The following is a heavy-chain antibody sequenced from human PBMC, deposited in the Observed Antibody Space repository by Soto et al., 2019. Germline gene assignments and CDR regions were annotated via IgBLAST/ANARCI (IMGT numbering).Heavy chain of an antibody. CDR1: GYTFTSYD. D-gene: IGHD2-2*01. CDR3: ARTLSLGQASLVNY. CDR2: MNPNSGNT. V-gene: IGHV1-8*01. Sequence: ASVKVSCKASGYTFTSYDINWVRQATGQGLEWMGWMNPNSGNTGYAQKFQGRVTMTRNTSISTAYMELSSLRSEDTAVYYCARTLSLGQASLVNYWGQGTLVTVSS. J-gene: IGHJ4*02.